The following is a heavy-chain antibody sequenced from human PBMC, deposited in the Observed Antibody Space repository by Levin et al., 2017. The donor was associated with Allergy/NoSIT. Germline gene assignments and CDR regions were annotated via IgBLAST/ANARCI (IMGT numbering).Heavy chain of an antibody. J-gene: IGHJ4*02. V-gene: IGHV3-11*01. CDR2: ISSSGSTI. CDR3: ARDIAVAGFDY. Sequence: GESLKISCAASGFTFSDYYMSWIRQAPGKGLEWVSYISSSGSTIYYADSVKGRFTISRDNAKNSLYLQMNSLRAEDTAVYYCARDIAVAGFDYWGQGTLVTVSS. D-gene: IGHD6-19*01. CDR1: GFTFSDYY.